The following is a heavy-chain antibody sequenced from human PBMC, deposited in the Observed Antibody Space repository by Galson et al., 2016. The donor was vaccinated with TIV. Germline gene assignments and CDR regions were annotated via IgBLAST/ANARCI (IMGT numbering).Heavy chain of an antibody. V-gene: IGHV3-7*03. D-gene: IGHD3-16*01. CDR2: ISEDGSEK. J-gene: IGHJ4*02. Sequence: SLRLSCAASGFTFSTYWMSWVRQAPGKGLEWVAGISEDGSEKKYVDSVEGQFTISRDNSKNSLYVQMNSLRDEDTAVYYCARDGDVWGDYRPWGDYWGQGTLVTVSS. CDR3: ARDGDVWGDYRPWGDY. CDR1: GFTFSTYW.